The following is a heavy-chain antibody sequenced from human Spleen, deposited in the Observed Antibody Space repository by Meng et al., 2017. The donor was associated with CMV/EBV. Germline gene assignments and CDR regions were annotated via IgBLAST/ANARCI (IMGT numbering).Heavy chain of an antibody. Sequence: SETLSLTCGVSGGSVTTATYYWSWTRQPPGKGLEWIGYTYYNGNTDYNPSLKGRVTISVDTSKNQFSLKLSSVTAADTAVYYCARGLRKGGLPYGIRDDYWGQGTLVTVSS. CDR3: ARGLRKGGLPYGIRDDY. D-gene: IGHD3-10*01. CDR2: TYYNGNT. V-gene: IGHV4-61*01. J-gene: IGHJ4*02. CDR1: GGSVTTATYY.